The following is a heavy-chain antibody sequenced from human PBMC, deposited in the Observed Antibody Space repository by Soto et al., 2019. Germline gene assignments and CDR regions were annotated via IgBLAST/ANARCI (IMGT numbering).Heavy chain of an antibody. D-gene: IGHD3-22*01. CDR2: IYYSGNT. J-gene: IGHJ4*02. CDR1: GGSISSGGFS. Sequence: SETLSLSCAVSGGSISSGGFSWSWIRQSPGKGLELIGYIYYSGNTYYNPSLKSRVTISVDRSKNEFSLRLSSVTAADTAVYYCARATFIRKGYYDATDHYYSAYCGPGTLLTVS. CDR3: ARATFIRKGYYDATDHYYSAY. V-gene: IGHV4-30-2*06.